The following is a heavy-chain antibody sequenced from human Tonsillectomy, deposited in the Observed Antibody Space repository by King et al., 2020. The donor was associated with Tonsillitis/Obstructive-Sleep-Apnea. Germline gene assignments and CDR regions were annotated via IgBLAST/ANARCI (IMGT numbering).Heavy chain of an antibody. J-gene: IGHJ3*02. CDR3: ARAYYDSTPGGAFDI. Sequence: VQLVESGGGLVQPGGSLRLSCAASGLTFSAYSMHWVRQAPGKGLEYVSAISSNGGSTYYANSVKGRFTISRDNSKNTLYLQMGSLRAEDMAVYYCARAYYDSTPGGAFDIWGQGTMVTVSS. CDR1: GLTFSAYS. V-gene: IGHV3-64*01. D-gene: IGHD3-22*01. CDR2: ISSNGGST.